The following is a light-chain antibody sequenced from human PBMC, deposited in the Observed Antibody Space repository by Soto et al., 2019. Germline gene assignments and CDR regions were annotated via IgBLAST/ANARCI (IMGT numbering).Light chain of an antibody. CDR2: GAS. Sequence: MMMTQSPATLTVSPVARVTLSYRTSHSVNSHVAWYQQKPGQDPRLLLYGASTRATGIPVRFSGSGFGTEFTLTISSLQSEDFAVYYCQQYKNWPLVGQGTRLEIK. CDR3: QQYKNWPL. J-gene: IGKJ5*01. V-gene: IGKV3-15*01. CDR1: HSVNSH.